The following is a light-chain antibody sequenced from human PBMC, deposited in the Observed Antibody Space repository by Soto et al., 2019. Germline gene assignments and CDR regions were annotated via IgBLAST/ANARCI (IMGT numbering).Light chain of an antibody. J-gene: IGKJ4*01. Sequence: EIVMTQSPATLSLSPGERATLSCRASQSVSSKLAWYQQKPGQAPRLLIYGASTRAAGIPARFSGSGSGTEFTLTISSLQSEDFALYYCQQYNNWPPLTFSGGTKVEIK. CDR1: QSVSSK. V-gene: IGKV3-15*01. CDR2: GAS. CDR3: QQYNNWPPLT.